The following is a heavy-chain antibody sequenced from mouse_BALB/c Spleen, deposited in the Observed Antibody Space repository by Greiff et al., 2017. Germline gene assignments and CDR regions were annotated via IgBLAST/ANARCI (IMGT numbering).Heavy chain of an antibody. CDR3: TRVYDYYYAMDY. Sequence: EVMLVESGGGLVKPGGSLKLSCAASGFTFSSYTMSWVRQTPEKRLEWVATISSGGSYTYYPDSVKGRFTISRDNAKNTLYLQMSSLKSEDTAMYYCTRVYDYYYAMDYWGQGTSVTVSS. V-gene: IGHV5-6-4*01. CDR1: GFTFSSYT. D-gene: IGHD2-3*01. J-gene: IGHJ4*01. CDR2: ISSGGSYT.